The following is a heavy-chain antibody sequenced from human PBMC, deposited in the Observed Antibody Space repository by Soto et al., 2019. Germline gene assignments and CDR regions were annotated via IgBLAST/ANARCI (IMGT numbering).Heavy chain of an antibody. CDR3: ARHEHIAVDYYGMDV. CDR1: GYSFTSYW. J-gene: IGHJ6*02. V-gene: IGHV5-51*01. CDR2: IYPGASDT. Sequence: PXESLKISVKGFGYSFTSYWIGWVRQIPGKGLEWMGIIYPGASDTRYSPSFQGQVTISADKSISTAYLQWSSLKASDTAMYYCARHEHIAVDYYGMDVWGQGTTVTVSS. D-gene: IGHD6-19*01.